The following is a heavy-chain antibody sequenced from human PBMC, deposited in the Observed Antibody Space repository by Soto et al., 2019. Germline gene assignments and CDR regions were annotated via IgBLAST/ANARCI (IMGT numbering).Heavy chain of an antibody. CDR1: GGSMSGYY. Sequence: SETLSLTCTVSGGSMSGYYWSWIRQPPGKGPEWISYIYNSGTTNFTPSLKSRVTISIDTSKNQFSLKLNSVTAADTAVYYCARMPAYGSESSLASDVWGQGTTVTVSS. CDR3: ARMPAYGSESSLASDV. V-gene: IGHV4-59*01. D-gene: IGHD3-10*01. J-gene: IGHJ3*01. CDR2: IYNSGTT.